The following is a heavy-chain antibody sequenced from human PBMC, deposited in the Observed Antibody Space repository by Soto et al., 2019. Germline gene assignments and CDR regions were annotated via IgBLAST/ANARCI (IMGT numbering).Heavy chain of an antibody. J-gene: IGHJ6*02. D-gene: IGHD3-3*01. CDR1: GFTFSSYG. Sequence: QVQLVESGGGVVQPGRSLRLSCAASGFTFSSYGMHWVRQAPGKGLEWVAVISYDGSNKYYADSVKGRFTISRDNSKNTLYLQMNSLRAEDTAVYYCAGGEGEGFLEWSTMDVWGQGTTVTVSS. CDR2: ISYDGSNK. CDR3: AGGEGEGFLEWSTMDV. V-gene: IGHV3-30*03.